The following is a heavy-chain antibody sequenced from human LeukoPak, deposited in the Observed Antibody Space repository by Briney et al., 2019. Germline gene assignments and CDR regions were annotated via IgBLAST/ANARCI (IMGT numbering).Heavy chain of an antibody. CDR3: ARREAAAGPGLNWFDP. CDR2: IYYSGST. D-gene: IGHD6-13*01. J-gene: IGHJ5*02. Sequence: PSETLSLTCTVSGGSISSSSYYWGWIRQPPGKGLEWIGSIYYSGSTYYNPSLKSRVTISVDTSKNQFSLKLSSVTAADTAVYYCARREAAAGPGLNWFDPWGQGTLVTVSS. CDR1: GGSISSSSYY. V-gene: IGHV4-39*01.